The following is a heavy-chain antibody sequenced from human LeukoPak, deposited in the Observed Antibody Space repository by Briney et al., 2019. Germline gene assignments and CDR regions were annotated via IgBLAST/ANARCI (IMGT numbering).Heavy chain of an antibody. J-gene: IGHJ4*02. CDR2: IYYSGAT. V-gene: IGHV4-39*01. Sequence: SETLSLTCTVSGGSSTSSSYYWGWVRQPPGKGLEWIGTIYYSGATYFNPSLKRRVTISVDTSKNQFSLNLNSVTAADTAVYYCARQIRETTVTQQGSFDFWVQGNLVTVST. CDR1: GGSSTSSSYY. D-gene: IGHD4-17*01. CDR3: ARQIRETTVTQQGSFDF.